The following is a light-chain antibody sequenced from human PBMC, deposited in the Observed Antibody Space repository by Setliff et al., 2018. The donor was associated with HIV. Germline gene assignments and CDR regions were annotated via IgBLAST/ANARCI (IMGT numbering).Light chain of an antibody. CDR1: SSDVGSYNF. Sequence: SALTQPASVSGSPGQSITLSCTGTSSDVGSYNFASWYQQHPGRAPKLMIYDVTKRPSGVSDRFSGSKSGNTASLTISGLQTEDEADYYCCSYTSSLTYVFGTGTKVTVL. CDR3: CSYTSSLTYV. V-gene: IGLV2-14*03. J-gene: IGLJ1*01. CDR2: DVT.